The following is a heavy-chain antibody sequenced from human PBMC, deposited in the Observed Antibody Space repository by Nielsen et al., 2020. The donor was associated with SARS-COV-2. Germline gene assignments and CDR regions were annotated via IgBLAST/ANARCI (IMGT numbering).Heavy chain of an antibody. V-gene: IGHV3-30*04. J-gene: IGHJ4*02. CDR3: ARDLRRIFTSPEADS. D-gene: IGHD2-21*01. CDR2: ISYDGSEK. CDR1: GFTFSSYA. Sequence: GGSLRLSCAASGFTFSSYAMHWVRQAPGKGLEWVAVISYDGSEKYYADSVKGRFTISRDNAKNSLHLQMNSLRAEDTAMYYCARDLRRIFTSPEADSWGQGTLVTVSS.